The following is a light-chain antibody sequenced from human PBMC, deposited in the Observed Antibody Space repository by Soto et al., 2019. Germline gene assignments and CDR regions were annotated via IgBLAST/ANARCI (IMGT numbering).Light chain of an antibody. J-gene: IGKJ1*01. CDR1: QPINPW. V-gene: IGKV1-5*03. Sequence: DIQMTQSPSTVSASVGDRVTITCRASQPINPWLAWHQQRPGKVHKVLIYKTSDLENGVSSRFSGSGSGTEFTLTISNLQPEDSATYHCQPNDRRETFGQGTKVEV. CDR2: KTS. CDR3: QPNDRRET.